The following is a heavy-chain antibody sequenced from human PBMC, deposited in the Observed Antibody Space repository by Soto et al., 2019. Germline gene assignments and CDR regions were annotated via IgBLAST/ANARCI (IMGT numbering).Heavy chain of an antibody. CDR1: GYSFTSYW. Sequence: LGESLKISCKGSGYSFTSYWIGWVRQMPGKGLEWMGIIYPGDSDTRYSPSFQGQVTISADKSISTAYLQWSSLKASDTAMYYCARQCDYVWGSYHCGMDVWGQGTTVTVSS. V-gene: IGHV5-51*01. D-gene: IGHD3-16*02. CDR2: IYPGDSDT. J-gene: IGHJ6*02. CDR3: ARQCDYVWGSYHCGMDV.